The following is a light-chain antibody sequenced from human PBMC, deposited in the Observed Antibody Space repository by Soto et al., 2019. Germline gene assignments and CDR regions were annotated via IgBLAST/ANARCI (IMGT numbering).Light chain of an antibody. J-gene: IGKJ2*01. V-gene: IGKV3-20*01. CDR3: QQYGSSPPYS. CDR2: GAS. CDR1: QSVNSNY. Sequence: EIVLTQSPGTLSLSPGDRATLSCGASQSVNSNYLALYQQKPGQTPRLLIYGASSMATGTPDRFSGSGSGTDFTLTISRLEPEDFAVYYCQQYGSSPPYSFGQGTKLE.